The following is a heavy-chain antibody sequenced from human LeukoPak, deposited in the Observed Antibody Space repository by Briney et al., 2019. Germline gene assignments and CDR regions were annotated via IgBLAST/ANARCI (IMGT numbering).Heavy chain of an antibody. J-gene: IGHJ6*04. Sequence: SETLSLTCAVYGGSFSGYYWSWIRQPPGKGLEWIGEINHSGGTNYNPSLKSRVTISVDTSKNQFSLKLSSVTAADTAVYYCARGWNVVVPAAGAYYYGMDVWGKGTTVTVSS. CDR1: GGSFSGYY. CDR2: INHSGGT. V-gene: IGHV4-34*01. CDR3: ARGWNVVVPAAGAYYYGMDV. D-gene: IGHD2-2*01.